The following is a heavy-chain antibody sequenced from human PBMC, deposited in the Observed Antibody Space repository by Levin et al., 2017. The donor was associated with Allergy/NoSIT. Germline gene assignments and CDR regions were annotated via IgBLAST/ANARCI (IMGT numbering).Heavy chain of an antibody. CDR1: GFTFTTYA. CDR2: INGGDGDT. J-gene: IGHJ4*02. D-gene: IGHD6-13*01. CDR3: ARARIAASGTFAY. Sequence: ASVKVSCRTSGFTFTTYAIHWVRQAPGQSLEWMGWINGGDGDTKYSPKFQNRVTITRDTSASTVYMELNNLKSGDTAFYYCARARIAASGTFAYWGQGTLVTVSS. V-gene: IGHV1-3*01.